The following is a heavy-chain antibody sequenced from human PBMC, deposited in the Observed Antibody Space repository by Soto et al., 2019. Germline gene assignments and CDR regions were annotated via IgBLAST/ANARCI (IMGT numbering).Heavy chain of an antibody. Sequence: PSETLSLTCTVSGGSISSYYWSWIRQPPGKGLEWIGYIYYSGSTNYNPSLKSRVTISVDTSKNQFSLKLSSVTAADTAVYYCARDSYDSSGYFDYWGQGTLVTVSS. V-gene: IGHV4-59*01. CDR3: ARDSYDSSGYFDY. CDR1: GGSISSYY. J-gene: IGHJ4*02. D-gene: IGHD3-22*01. CDR2: IYYSGST.